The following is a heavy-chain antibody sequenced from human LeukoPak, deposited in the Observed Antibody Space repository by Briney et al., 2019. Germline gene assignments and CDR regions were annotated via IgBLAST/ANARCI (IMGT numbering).Heavy chain of an antibody. V-gene: IGHV1-2*04. CDR3: ARADMVRGVPFDY. J-gene: IGHJ4*02. D-gene: IGHD3-10*01. Sequence: GASVKVSCKASGYTFTGYYMHWVRQAPGQGLEWMGWINPNSGGINYAQKFQGWITMTRDTSISTAYMELSRLRSDDTAVYYCARADMVRGVPFDYWGQGTLVTVSS. CDR2: INPNSGGI. CDR1: GYTFTGYY.